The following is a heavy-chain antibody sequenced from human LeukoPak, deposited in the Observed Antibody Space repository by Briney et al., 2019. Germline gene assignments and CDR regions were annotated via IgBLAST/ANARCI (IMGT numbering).Heavy chain of an antibody. Sequence: GGPLRLSCAASGLTFSRYAMTWVRQAPGKGLEWVSSISGRGDSTYYADSVKGRFTVSRDNSKNSLYLQMDGLRAEDTAVYYCAKDERNWNYNLASQTYDWGQGTLVTVSS. D-gene: IGHD1-7*01. CDR1: GLTFSRYA. CDR3: AKDERNWNYNLASQTYD. CDR2: ISGRGDST. V-gene: IGHV3-23*01. J-gene: IGHJ4*02.